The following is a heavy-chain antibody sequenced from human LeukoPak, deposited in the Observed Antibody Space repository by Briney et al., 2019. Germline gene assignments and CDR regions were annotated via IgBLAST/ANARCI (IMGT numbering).Heavy chain of an antibody. CDR2: IKLDGSEK. CDR1: GFTFSSYW. D-gene: IGHD3-16*02. CDR3: ARADYDYVWGSYRQYYFDY. Sequence: GGSLRLSCAASGFTFSSYWMSWVRQAPGKGLEWVANIKLDGSEKRYVDSVKGRFTISRDNAKNSLYLQMNSLRAEDTAVYYCARADYDYVWGSYRQYYFDYWGQGTLVTVSS. J-gene: IGHJ4*02. V-gene: IGHV3-7*01.